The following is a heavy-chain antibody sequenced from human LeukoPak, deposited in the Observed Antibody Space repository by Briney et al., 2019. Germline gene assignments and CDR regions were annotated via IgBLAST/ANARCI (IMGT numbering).Heavy chain of an antibody. D-gene: IGHD1-26*01. CDR1: GGSISSGGYH. J-gene: IGHJ4*02. V-gene: IGHV4-31*03. Sequence: SETLSLTCTVSGGSISSGGYHWSWIRQHPGKGLEWIGYIYYSGSTYYNPSLKSRVTISVDTSKNQFSLKLSSVTAADTAVYYCARGLGELPDYWGQGTLVTVSS. CDR3: ARGLGELPDY. CDR2: IYYSGST.